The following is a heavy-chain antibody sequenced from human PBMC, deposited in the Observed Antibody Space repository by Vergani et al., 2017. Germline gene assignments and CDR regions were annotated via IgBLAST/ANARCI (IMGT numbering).Heavy chain of an antibody. CDR2: MNPNSGNT. J-gene: IGHJ5*02. CDR1: GYTFTSYD. D-gene: IGHD2-2*02. V-gene: IGHV1-8*01. Sequence: QVQLVQSGAEVKKPGASVKVSCKASGYTFTSYDINWVRQATGQGLEWMGWMNPNSGNTGYAQKFQGRVTMTRNTSISTAYMELSSLRSEDTAVYYCARGPLLDCSSTSCDTPDWFDPWGQGTLVTVSS. CDR3: ARGPLLDCSSTSCDTPDWFDP.